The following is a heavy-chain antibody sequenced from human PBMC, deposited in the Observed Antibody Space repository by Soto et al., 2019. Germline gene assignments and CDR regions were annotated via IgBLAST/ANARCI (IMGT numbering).Heavy chain of an antibody. CDR3: ARGLVIRPYYYHGMDV. Sequence: SETLSLTCNVSGGSIRSYYWSWVRQPAGKPLEWIGYISSIGSTYYNPSLKSRVSVSRDTSKNQFSLKLSSVTTTDTAVYYCARGLVIRPYYYHGMDVWGQGTTVTVSS. D-gene: IGHD3-9*01. CDR2: ISSIGST. J-gene: IGHJ6*02. V-gene: IGHV4-4*09. CDR1: GGSIRSYY.